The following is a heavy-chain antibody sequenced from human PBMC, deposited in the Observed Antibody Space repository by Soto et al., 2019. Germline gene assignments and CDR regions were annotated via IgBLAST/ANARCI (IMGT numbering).Heavy chain of an antibody. V-gene: IGHV2-5*01. CDR2: IYWNDDK. D-gene: IGHD2-2*01. CDR3: VRQTTGSLIVPVAITPYYYLGFDV. Sequence: ESGPYGGEPTQTLTLTCTFSGFSFSTSGVGVNWIRQPPGKALEWLALIYWNDDKRYSASLRSRLIITKDTAKNQVVLTLSNLDPVDTATYYCVRQTTGSLIVPVAITPYYYLGFDVWGQGXSVTVYS. CDR1: GFSFSTSGVG. J-gene: IGHJ6*02.